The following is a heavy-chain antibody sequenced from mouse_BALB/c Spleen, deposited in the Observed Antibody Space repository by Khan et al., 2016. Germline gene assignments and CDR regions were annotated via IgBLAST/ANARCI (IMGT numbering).Heavy chain of an antibody. Sequence: QIQLVQSGSELKKPGETVKISCKASGYTFTDYSMHWVKQAPGKGLKWMGWINTETGEPTYADDFKGRFAFSLETSASTAYLQINNLKNEDTATSFCARRDDYDGFAYWGQGTLVTVSA. CDR3: ARRDDYDGFAY. CDR2: INTETGEP. J-gene: IGHJ3*01. D-gene: IGHD2-4*01. CDR1: GYTFTDYS. V-gene: IGHV9-2-1*01.